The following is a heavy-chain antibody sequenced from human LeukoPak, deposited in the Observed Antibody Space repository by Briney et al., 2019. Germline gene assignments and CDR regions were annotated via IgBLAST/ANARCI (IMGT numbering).Heavy chain of an antibody. Sequence: GGSLRLSCAASGFTFSSYAMHWVRQAPGKGLEWVAVISYDGSNKYYADSVKGRFTISRDNSKNTLYLQMNSLRAEDTAVYYCASPSIEAALFDPWGQGTLVTVSS. D-gene: IGHD6-13*01. CDR3: ASPSIEAALFDP. V-gene: IGHV3-30*04. CDR1: GFTFSSYA. CDR2: ISYDGSNK. J-gene: IGHJ5*02.